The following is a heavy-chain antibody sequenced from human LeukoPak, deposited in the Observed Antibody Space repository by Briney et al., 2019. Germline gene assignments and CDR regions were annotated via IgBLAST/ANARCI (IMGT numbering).Heavy chain of an antibody. J-gene: IGHJ4*02. V-gene: IGHV4-61*02. D-gene: IGHD3-22*01. CDR2: IHTSGRT. CDR3: ARGVTYYYDSSGYLY. Sequence: PSQTLSLTCTVSGDSISSGSYYWSWIRQPAGKGLEWIARIHTSGRTNYNPSLKSRVTISADTSKNQFSLKLSSVTAADTAVYYCARGVTYYYDSSGYLYWGQGTLVTVSS. CDR1: GDSISSGSYY.